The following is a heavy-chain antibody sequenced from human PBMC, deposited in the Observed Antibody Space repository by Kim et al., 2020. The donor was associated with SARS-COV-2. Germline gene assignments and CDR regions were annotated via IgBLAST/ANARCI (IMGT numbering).Heavy chain of an antibody. J-gene: IGHJ4*02. CDR1: GGSISSYY. CDR2: IYYSGST. V-gene: IGHV4-59*08. D-gene: IGHD3-16*01. CDR3: ARQARDYVWGSQGGFDY. Sequence: SETLSLTCTVSGGSISSYYWSWIRQPPGKGLEWIGYIYYSGSTNYNPSLKSRVTISVDTSKNQFSLKLSSVTAADTAVYYCARQARDYVWGSQGGFDYWGQGTLVTVSS.